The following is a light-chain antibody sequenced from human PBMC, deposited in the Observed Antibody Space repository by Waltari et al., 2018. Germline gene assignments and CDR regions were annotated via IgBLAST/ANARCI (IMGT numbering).Light chain of an antibody. V-gene: IGKV1-12*01. Sequence: DIQMTQSPSPVSASVGDRVTITWRASQVIGNRLAWYQQKRGQAPNLLIYGTSSLQTGVPSRFSGSGSGTEFTLTISSLEPEDFAVYYGQQRTNWPLTFGGGTKVEIK. CDR2: GTS. CDR3: QQRTNWPLT. J-gene: IGKJ4*01. CDR1: QVIGNR.